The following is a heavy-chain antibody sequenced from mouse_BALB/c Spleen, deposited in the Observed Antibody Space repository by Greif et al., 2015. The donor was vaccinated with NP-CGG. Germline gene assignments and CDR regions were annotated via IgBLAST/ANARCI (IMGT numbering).Heavy chain of an antibody. CDR2: IDPANGNT. D-gene: IGHD2-1*01. CDR1: GFNIKDTY. Sequence: VQLQQSGAELVKPGASVKLSCTASGFNIKDTYMHWVKQRPEQGLEWIGRIDPANGNTKYDPKFQGKATITADTSSNTGYLQLSSLKSEDTAVYYCAREAGNYPYYAMEYGGQGTSVTVSS. V-gene: IGHV14-3*02. CDR3: AREAGNYPYYAMEY. J-gene: IGHJ4*01.